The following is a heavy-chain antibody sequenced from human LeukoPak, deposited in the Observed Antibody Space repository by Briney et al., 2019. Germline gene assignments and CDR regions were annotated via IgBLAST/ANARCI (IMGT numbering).Heavy chain of an antibody. Sequence: GGSLRLSCAASGFTFNYAWMSWVRQVPGKGLEWVGQTVSEIDGGTTDYAAPVKGRFTISRDDSKSTLYLQMNSLKIEDTAVYHCTTDEDWNYARKDVWGQGATVIVSS. J-gene: IGHJ6*02. D-gene: IGHD1-7*01. V-gene: IGHV3-15*04. CDR2: TVSEIDGGTT. CDR1: GFTFNYAW. CDR3: TTDEDWNYARKDV.